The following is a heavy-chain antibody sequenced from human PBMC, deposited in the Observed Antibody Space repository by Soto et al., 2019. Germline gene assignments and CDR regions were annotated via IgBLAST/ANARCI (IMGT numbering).Heavy chain of an antibody. D-gene: IGHD6-19*01. CDR2: IYYSGSA. Sequence: SETLSLSCTVSGGSISSYYWSWIRQPPGKGLEWIGYIYYSGSANYNPSLKSRVTISVDTSKNQFSLKLSSVTAADTAVYYCARASSSGSRGIFDYWGQGTLVTVSS. CDR3: ARASSSGSRGIFDY. CDR1: GGSISSYY. V-gene: IGHV4-59*01. J-gene: IGHJ4*02.